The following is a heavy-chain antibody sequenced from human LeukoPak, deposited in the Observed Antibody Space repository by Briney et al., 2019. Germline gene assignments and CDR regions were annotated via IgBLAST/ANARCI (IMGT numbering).Heavy chain of an antibody. V-gene: IGHV1-2*02. Sequence: ASVKVSCKASGYTFTGYYMHWVRQAPGQGLEWMGWINPNSGGTNYAQKFQGRVTMTRDTSISTAYMELSRLRSDDTAVYYCVFSDSSGYYYDYWGQGTLVTVSS. CDR1: GYTFTGYY. CDR2: INPNSGGT. J-gene: IGHJ4*02. D-gene: IGHD3-22*01. CDR3: VFSDSSGYYYDY.